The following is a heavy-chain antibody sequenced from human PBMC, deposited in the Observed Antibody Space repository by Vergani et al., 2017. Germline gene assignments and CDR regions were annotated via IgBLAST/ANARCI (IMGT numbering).Heavy chain of an antibody. CDR1: GFTFSSYW. Sequence: EVQLVESGGGLVQPGGSLRLSCAASGFTFSSYWMHWVRHAPGKGLVWVSRINSDGSSTSYADSVKGRFTISRDNAKNTLYLQMNSLRAEDTAVYYCARDQIVGNNWFDPWGQGTLVTVSS. CDR3: ARDQIVGNNWFDP. CDR2: INSDGSST. V-gene: IGHV3-74*01. J-gene: IGHJ5*02. D-gene: IGHD2/OR15-2a*01.